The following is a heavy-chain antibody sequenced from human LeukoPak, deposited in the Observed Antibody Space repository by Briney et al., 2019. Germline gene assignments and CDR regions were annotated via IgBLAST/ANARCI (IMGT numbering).Heavy chain of an antibody. CDR2: IYYSGST. D-gene: IGHD3-22*01. Sequence: SETLSLTCTVSGGSISSYYWSWIRQPPGKGLEWIGYIYYSGSTNYNPSLKSRVTISVDTSKNQFSLKLGSVTAADTAVYYCARVSVNYYDSSGYYDYYGMDVWGQGTTVTVSS. CDR1: GGSISSYY. V-gene: IGHV4-59*01. CDR3: ARVSVNYYDSSGYYDYYGMDV. J-gene: IGHJ6*02.